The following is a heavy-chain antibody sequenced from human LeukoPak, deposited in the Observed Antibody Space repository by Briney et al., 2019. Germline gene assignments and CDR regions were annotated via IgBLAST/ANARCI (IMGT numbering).Heavy chain of an antibody. CDR2: IIPIFGTA. J-gene: IGHJ4*02. V-gene: IGHV1-69*13. CDR1: GGTFSSYA. D-gene: IGHD3-22*01. Sequence: ASVKVSCKASGGTFSSYAISWVRQAPGQGLEWTGGIIPIFGTANYAQKFQGRVTITADESTSTTYMELSSLRSEDTAVYYCARDSHYYDSSGYYDHAIDYWGQGTLVTVSS. CDR3: ARDSHYYDSSGYYDHAIDY.